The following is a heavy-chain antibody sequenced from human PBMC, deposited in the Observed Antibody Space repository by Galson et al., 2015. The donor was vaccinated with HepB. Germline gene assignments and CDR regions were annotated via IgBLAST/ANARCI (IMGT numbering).Heavy chain of an antibody. Sequence: LSLTCAVYGESFSGYYWSWIRQPPGKGLEWIGEIIHSGSTNFNPSLKSRVTISVDTSKNQFSLKLSSVTAADTAVYYCARAPPPYSSSSDSGWFDPWGQGTLVTVSS. D-gene: IGHD6-6*01. V-gene: IGHV4-34*12. CDR1: GESFSGYY. CDR3: ARAPPPYSSSSDSGWFDP. J-gene: IGHJ5*02. CDR2: IIHSGST.